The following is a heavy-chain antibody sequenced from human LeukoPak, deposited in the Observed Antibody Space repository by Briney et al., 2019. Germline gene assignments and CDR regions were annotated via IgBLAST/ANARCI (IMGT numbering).Heavy chain of an antibody. D-gene: IGHD3-10*01. CDR1: GFTFDDYG. CDR3: AKDSRITMVRGVIRGPFGY. J-gene: IGHJ4*02. CDR2: ISGSGGST. V-gene: IGHV3-23*01. Sequence: SGGSLRLSCAASGFTFDDYGMSWVRQAPGKGLEWVSAISGSGGSTYYADSVKGRFTISRDNSKNTLYLQMNSLRAEDTAVYYCAKDSRITMVRGVIRGPFGYWGQGTLVTVSS.